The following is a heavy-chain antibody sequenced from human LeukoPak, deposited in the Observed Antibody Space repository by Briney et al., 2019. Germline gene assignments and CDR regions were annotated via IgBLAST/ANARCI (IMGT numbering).Heavy chain of an antibody. Sequence: GGSLRLSCAASGFAFRNYAMSWVRQAPGKGLEWVSSLISSGDTTYYADSVKGRFTISRDNSKNTVHLQMDSLRAEDSAVYYCAKAMGATLLDYWGQGTLVTVSS. J-gene: IGHJ4*02. D-gene: IGHD1-26*01. CDR2: LISSGDTT. CDR3: AKAMGATLLDY. V-gene: IGHV3-23*01. CDR1: GFAFRNYA.